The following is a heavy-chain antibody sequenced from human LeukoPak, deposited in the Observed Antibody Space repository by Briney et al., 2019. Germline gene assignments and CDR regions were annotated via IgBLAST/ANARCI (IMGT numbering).Heavy chain of an antibody. Sequence: GRSLRLSCAASGFTFSNYGMHWVRQAPGKGLEWVAVISYDESNKNYADSVKGRFTISRDNSKNTLYLQMNSLRADDTAVYYCAKVRANYDILTGSDYDYWGQGILVPVSS. CDR3: AKVRANYDILTGSDYDY. J-gene: IGHJ4*02. CDR2: ISYDESNK. V-gene: IGHV3-30*18. D-gene: IGHD3-9*01. CDR1: GFTFSNYG.